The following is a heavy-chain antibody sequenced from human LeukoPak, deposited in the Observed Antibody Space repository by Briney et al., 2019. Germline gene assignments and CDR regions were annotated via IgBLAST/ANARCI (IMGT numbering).Heavy chain of an antibody. CDR3: AGRGSGSYFDY. CDR1: GFTFNTYG. Sequence: GGSLRLSCAASGFTFNTYGMNSVRQAPGKGLEWVLAISGSGGSTYYADPVKGRFTISRNNSKNTLYLQMHSRRAEDTAVYYCAGRGSGSYFDYWGQGALVTVSS. V-gene: IGHV3-23*01. J-gene: IGHJ4*02. D-gene: IGHD3-10*01. CDR2: ISGSGGST.